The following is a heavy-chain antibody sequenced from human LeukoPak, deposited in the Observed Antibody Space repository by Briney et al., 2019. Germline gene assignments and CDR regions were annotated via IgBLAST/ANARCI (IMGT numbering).Heavy chain of an antibody. J-gene: IGHJ4*02. Sequence: SETLSLTCTVSGGSISSYYWSWIRQPPGKGLEWIGYIYYSGSTNYNPSLKSRVTISVDTSKNQFSLKLSSATAADTAVYYCARSQQLVDYFDYWGQGTLVTVSS. V-gene: IGHV4-59*01. CDR2: IYYSGST. D-gene: IGHD6-13*01. CDR3: ARSQQLVDYFDY. CDR1: GGSISSYY.